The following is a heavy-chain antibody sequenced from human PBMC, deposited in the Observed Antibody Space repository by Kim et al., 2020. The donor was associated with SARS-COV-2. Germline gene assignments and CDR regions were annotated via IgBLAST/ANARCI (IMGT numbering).Heavy chain of an antibody. V-gene: IGHV4-34*01. CDR2: INHSGST. CDR3: ARRQNSGGGSCYWGVCRVGYFDY. CDR1: GGSFSGYY. Sequence: SETLSLTCAVYGGSFSGYYWIWIRQPPGKGLEWIGEINHSGSTNYNPSLKSRVTISVDTSKNQFSLKLSSVTAADTAVYYCARRQNSGGGSCYWGVCRVGYFDYWGQGTLVTVSS. D-gene: IGHD2-15*01. J-gene: IGHJ4*02.